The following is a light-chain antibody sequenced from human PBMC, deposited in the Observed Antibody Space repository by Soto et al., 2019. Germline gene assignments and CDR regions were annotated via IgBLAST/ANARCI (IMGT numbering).Light chain of an antibody. CDR2: GAS. CDR1: QSVSSSY. Sequence: EIVLTQSPGTLSLSPGERATLSCRASQSVSSSYLAWYQQKPGQAPRLLIYGASSRATGIPDRFSGSGSGTEFTLTISSLQPDDFATYYCQHYISYPWTFGQGTKVEIK. CDR3: QHYISYPWT. J-gene: IGKJ1*01. V-gene: IGKV3-20*01.